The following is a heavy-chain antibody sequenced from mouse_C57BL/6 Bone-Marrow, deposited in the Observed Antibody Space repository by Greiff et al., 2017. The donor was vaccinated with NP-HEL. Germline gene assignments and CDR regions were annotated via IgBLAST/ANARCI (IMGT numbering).Heavy chain of an antibody. J-gene: IGHJ1*03. CDR2: INPSNGGT. D-gene: IGHD2-2*01. V-gene: IGHV1-53*01. CDR3: AREGIWLRRGYWYFDF. Sequence: QVQLQQPGTELVKPGTSVKLSCKSSGYTFTSYWMHWVKQRPGQGLEWIGNINPSNGGTNYNEKFKSKATLTVDKSSSTAYMQLSSLTSDDSAVYYCAREGIWLRRGYWYFDFWDTGTTVTVSS. CDR1: GYTFTSYW.